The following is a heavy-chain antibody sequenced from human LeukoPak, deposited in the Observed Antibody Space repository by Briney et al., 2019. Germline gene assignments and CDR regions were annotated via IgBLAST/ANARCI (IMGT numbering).Heavy chain of an antibody. Sequence: GGSLRLSCAASGFTFSSYSMNWVRQAPGKGLEWVSSISSSSSYIYYADSVKGRFTISRDNAKNSLYLQMNSLRAEDTAVYYCARDGDCSSDSCYFDYWGQGILVTVSS. D-gene: IGHD2-2*01. J-gene: IGHJ4*02. CDR2: ISSSSSYI. V-gene: IGHV3-21*01. CDR3: ARDGDCSSDSCYFDY. CDR1: GFTFSSYS.